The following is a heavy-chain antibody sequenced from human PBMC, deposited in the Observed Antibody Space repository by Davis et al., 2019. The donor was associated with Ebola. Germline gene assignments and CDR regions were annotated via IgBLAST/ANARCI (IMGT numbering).Heavy chain of an antibody. CDR1: GYTFTSYA. J-gene: IGHJ3*02. CDR3: ARDGRFLEWSDFDI. D-gene: IGHD3-3*01. Sequence: ASVKVSCKASGYTFTSYAMHWVRQAPGQRLEWMGWINAGNGNTKYSQKFQGRVTITRDTSASTAYMELSSLRSEDTAVYYCARDGRFLEWSDFDIWGQGTMVTVSS. V-gene: IGHV1-3*01. CDR2: INAGNGNT.